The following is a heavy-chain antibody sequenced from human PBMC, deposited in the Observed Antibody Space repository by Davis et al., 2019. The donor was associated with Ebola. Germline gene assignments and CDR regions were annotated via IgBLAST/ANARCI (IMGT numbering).Heavy chain of an antibody. D-gene: IGHD2-21*01. V-gene: IGHV3-23*01. CDR2: ISGNGRAT. CDR1: GFMFSNYA. J-gene: IGHJ6*03. CDR3: AKAYCAADCSYILHFYQYMDV. Sequence: GGSLRLSCAASGFMFSNYAMNWVRQAPGKGLEWVFGISGNGRATYYADSVKGRFTISRDKSNNTLDLQMNILTPEDTAVYYCAKAYCAADCSYILHFYQYMDVWGKGTTVTVS.